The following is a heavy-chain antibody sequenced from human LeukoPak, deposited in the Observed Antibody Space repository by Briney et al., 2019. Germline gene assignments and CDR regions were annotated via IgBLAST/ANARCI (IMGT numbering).Heavy chain of an antibody. CDR1: GGSISSGAYY. Sequence: SQTLSLTCTVSGGSISSGAYYWSWNRQPPGKGLEWVGYVCYSGSTYYNPSPKSRVTISVDTSKNQFSLKLSSVTAADTAVYYCARVSSTVTKGYPGDYYFDYWGQGTLVTVSS. D-gene: IGHD4-17*01. CDR3: ARVSSTVTKGYPGDYYFDY. V-gene: IGHV4-30-4*01. CDR2: VCYSGST. J-gene: IGHJ4*02.